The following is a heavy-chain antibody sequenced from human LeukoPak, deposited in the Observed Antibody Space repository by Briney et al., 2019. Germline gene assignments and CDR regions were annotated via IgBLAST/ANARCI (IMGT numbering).Heavy chain of an antibody. CDR3: ARYYYDRSAYLDY. D-gene: IGHD3-22*01. V-gene: IGHV3-74*01. J-gene: IGHJ4*02. CDR1: GFTFSSYG. CDR2: INNDGSST. Sequence: GGSLRLSCAASGFTFSSYGMHWVRQAPGKGLVWVSHINNDGSSTSYADSVKGRFTISRDNAKNTLYLQMNSLRAEDTAVYYCARYYYDRSAYLDYWGQGTLVTVSS.